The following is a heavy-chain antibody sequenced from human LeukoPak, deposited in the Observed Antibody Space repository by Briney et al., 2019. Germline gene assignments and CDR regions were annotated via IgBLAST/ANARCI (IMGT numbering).Heavy chain of an antibody. CDR3: ARGSPKYCSGGSCYSPNWFDP. J-gene: IGHJ5*02. CDR2: ISYSGST. D-gene: IGHD2-15*01. V-gene: IGHV4-59*12. Sequence: PSETLSLTCTVSGGSISSDYWSWIRQPPGKGLEWIGYISYSGSTSYDPSLKSRVTISVDTSKNQFSLKLSSVTAADTAVYYCARGSPKYCSGGSCYSPNWFDPWGQGTLVTVSS. CDR1: GGSISSDY.